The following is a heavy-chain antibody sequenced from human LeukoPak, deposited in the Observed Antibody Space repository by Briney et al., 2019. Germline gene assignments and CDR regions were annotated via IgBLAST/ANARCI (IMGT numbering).Heavy chain of an antibody. D-gene: IGHD3-22*01. CDR1: GGSFSGYY. CDR2: INHSGST. V-gene: IGHV4-34*01. Sequence: SETLSLTCAVYGGSFSGYYWSWIRQPPGKGLEWIGEINHSGSTNYNPSLKSRVTISVDTSKNQFSLKLSSVTAADTAVYYCARVAYYYDSSGYYGVFYFDYWGQGTLVTVSS. CDR3: ARVAYYYDSSGYYGVFYFDY. J-gene: IGHJ4*02.